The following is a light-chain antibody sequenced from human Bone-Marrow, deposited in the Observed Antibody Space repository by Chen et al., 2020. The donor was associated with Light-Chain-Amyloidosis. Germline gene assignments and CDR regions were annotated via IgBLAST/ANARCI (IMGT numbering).Light chain of an antibody. Sequence: EIVLTQSPGTLSLSPGEGANLSCRASQTISSNYLTWYQQKFGQAPRLLIYGLSSRATGIPDRFTGSGSGTDFTLTINRLDPEDFAMYYCQQYGTSPLTFGGGTKVEIK. CDR3: QQYGTSPLT. V-gene: IGKV3-20*01. CDR2: GLS. J-gene: IGKJ4*01. CDR1: QTISSNY.